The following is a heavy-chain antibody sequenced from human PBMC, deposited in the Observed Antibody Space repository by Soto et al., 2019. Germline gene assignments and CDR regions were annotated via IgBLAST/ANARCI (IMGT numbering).Heavy chain of an antibody. CDR2: ITDSGST. Sequence: GGSLRLSCAASGFTFSSYVMSWVRQAPGTGLEWVSSITDSGSTYYADSVKGRFTISRDNSKNTLYLQMNSLRADDTAVYYCAKDRGSGNYYEFDYWGQGTLVTVSS. CDR1: GFTFSSYV. V-gene: IGHV3-23*01. CDR3: AKDRGSGNYYEFDY. J-gene: IGHJ4*02. D-gene: IGHD3-10*01.